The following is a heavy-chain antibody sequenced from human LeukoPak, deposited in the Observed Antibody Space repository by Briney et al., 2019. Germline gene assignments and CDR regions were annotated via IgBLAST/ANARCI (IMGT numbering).Heavy chain of an antibody. CDR3: ARSRGYNILNY. CDR1: GDSMNSEY. J-gene: IGHJ4*03. V-gene: IGHV4-4*07. Sequence: SETLSLTCTVSGDSMNSEYCTWIRQPAGKGLEWIGRFSTSGGTNYNPSLKSRVTMSADTFKNQFSLKLNSVTAADTALYYCARSRGYNILNYWGQGTPVTVSA. D-gene: IGHD5-24*01. CDR2: FSTSGGT.